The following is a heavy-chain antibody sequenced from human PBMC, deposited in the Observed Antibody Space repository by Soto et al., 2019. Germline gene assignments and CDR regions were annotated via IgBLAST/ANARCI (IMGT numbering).Heavy chain of an antibody. Sequence: SGPTLVNPTQTLTLTCTFSGFSLSTSGVGVGWIRQPPGKALEWLALIYWDDDKRYSPSLKSRLTITKDTSKNQVVLTMTNMDPVDTATYYCAHRRSCSGYDYVGRRCYALNWLDPWGQGTLVTVS. V-gene: IGHV2-5*02. D-gene: IGHD5-12*01. CDR1: GFSLSTSGVG. J-gene: IGHJ5*02. CDR3: AHRRSCSGYDYVGRRCYALNWLDP. CDR2: IYWDDDK.